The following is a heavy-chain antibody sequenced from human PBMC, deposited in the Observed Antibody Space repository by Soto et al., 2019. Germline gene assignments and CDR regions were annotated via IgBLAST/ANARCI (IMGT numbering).Heavy chain of an antibody. CDR3: ASTRRLGLSSAYYFDY. D-gene: IGHD3-16*02. Sequence: SETLSLTCAVYGGSFSGYYWSWIRQPPGKGLEWIGEINHSGSTNYNPSLKSRVTISVDTSKNQFSLKLSSVTAADTAVYYCASTRRLGLSSAYYFDYWGQGTLVTVSS. J-gene: IGHJ4*02. V-gene: IGHV4-34*01. CDR1: GGSFSGYY. CDR2: INHSGST.